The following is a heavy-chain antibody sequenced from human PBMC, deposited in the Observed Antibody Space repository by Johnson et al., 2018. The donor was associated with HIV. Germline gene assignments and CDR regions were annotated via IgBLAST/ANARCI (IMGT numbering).Heavy chain of an antibody. CDR3: AKHGYGGNVFDAFDI. Sequence: MQLVESGGGLVQPGRSLSLSCAASGFTFDDYAMHWVRHAPVNGLEWVSGISGIGGSTYYADSVKGGLTISRDNSKNTLYLHMNSLRAEDTAVYYCAKHGYGGNVFDAFDIWGQGTMVTVSS. CDR1: GFTFDDYA. V-gene: IGHV3-23*04. CDR2: ISGIGGST. J-gene: IGHJ3*02. D-gene: IGHD4-23*01.